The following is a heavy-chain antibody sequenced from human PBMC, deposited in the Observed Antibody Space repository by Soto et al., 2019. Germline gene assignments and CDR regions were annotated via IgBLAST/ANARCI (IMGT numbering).Heavy chain of an antibody. D-gene: IGHD3-3*01. V-gene: IGHV3-7*01. CDR1: GFSFSTNNYW. CDR3: ARVNYDFRSPITYYYMDV. Sequence: GGSLRLSCAASGFSFSTNNYWMCWVRQAPGKGLEWLANIKQDGSQMYYVDSVKGRFTISRDNGKNSLYLQMNSLRAEDTALYYCARVNYDFRSPITYYYMDVWGKGTTVTVSS. J-gene: IGHJ6*03. CDR2: IKQDGSQM.